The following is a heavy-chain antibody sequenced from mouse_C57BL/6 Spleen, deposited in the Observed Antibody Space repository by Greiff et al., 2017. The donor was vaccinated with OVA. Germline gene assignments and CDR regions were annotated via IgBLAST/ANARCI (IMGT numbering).Heavy chain of an antibody. D-gene: IGHD2-3*01. CDR1: GYTFTSYW. Sequence: VKLQQPGTELVKPGASVKLSCKASGYTFTSYWMHWVKQRPGQGLEWIGNINPSNGGTNYNEKFKSKATLTVDKSSSTAYMQLSSLTSEDSAVYYCARPPRDGPYYFDGWGQGTTLTVSS. V-gene: IGHV1-53*01. CDR3: ARPPRDGPYYFDG. CDR2: INPSNGGT. J-gene: IGHJ2*01.